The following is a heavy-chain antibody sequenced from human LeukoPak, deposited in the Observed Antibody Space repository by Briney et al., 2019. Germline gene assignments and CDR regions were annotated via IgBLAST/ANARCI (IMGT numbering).Heavy chain of an antibody. V-gene: IGHV4-34*01. CDR3: ARGHLYY. CDR1: GGSFTSYY. CDR2: INHSGST. D-gene: IGHD3-3*02. Sequence: SETLSLTCAVYGGSFTSYYWSWIRQPPGKGLEWIGEINHSGSTNYNPSLKSRVTISVDTSKNQFSLKLTSVTVADTAVYYCARGHLYYWGQGTLVTVSS. J-gene: IGHJ4*02.